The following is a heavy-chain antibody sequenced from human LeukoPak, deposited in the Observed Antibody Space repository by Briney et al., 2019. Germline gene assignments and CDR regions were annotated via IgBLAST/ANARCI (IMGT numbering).Heavy chain of an antibody. CDR2: IIPIFGTA. Sequence: ASVKVSCKASGGTLSSYAISWVRQAPGQGLEWMGGIIPIFGTANYAQKFQGRVTITADESTSTAYMELSSLRSEDTAVYYCARVRFTISQLNWFDPWGQGTLVTVSS. J-gene: IGHJ5*02. CDR3: ARVRFTISQLNWFDP. V-gene: IGHV1-69*13. CDR1: GGTLSSYA. D-gene: IGHD3-3*01.